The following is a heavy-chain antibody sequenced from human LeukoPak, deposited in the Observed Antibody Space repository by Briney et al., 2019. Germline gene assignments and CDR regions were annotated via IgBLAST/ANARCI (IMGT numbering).Heavy chain of an antibody. V-gene: IGHV3-48*03. CDR2: ISSGGRTI. CDR3: ARSGYSSSWYMF. J-gene: IGHJ4*02. CDR1: GFTFNNYE. D-gene: IGHD6-13*01. Sequence: GESLRLSCAASGFTFNNYEMNWVRQAPGKGLEWVSSISSGGRTIYYADSVKGRFTISRDNAKNSLYLQMNSLRAEDTAFYYCARSGYSSSWYMFWGQGSLVTVSS.